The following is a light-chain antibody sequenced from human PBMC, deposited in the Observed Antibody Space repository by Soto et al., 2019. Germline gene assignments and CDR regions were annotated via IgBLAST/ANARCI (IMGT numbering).Light chain of an antibody. CDR2: AAS. J-gene: IGKJ1*01. CDR1: QDIRND. Sequence: DIQMTQSPSSLSASEGDRVTITCRASQDIRNDLVWHQQKPGKAPKRLIYAASSLQSGVPSRFSGSGSGTEFTPTISSLQPEDFATYYCLQHNTYPWTFGQGTKVDIK. CDR3: LQHNTYPWT. V-gene: IGKV1-17*01.